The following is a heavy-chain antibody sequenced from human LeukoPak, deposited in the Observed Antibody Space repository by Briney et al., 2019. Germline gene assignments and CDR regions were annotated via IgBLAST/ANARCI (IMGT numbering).Heavy chain of an antibody. CDR3: ARGHSGDWAL. J-gene: IGHJ4*02. CDR1: GFTFSSYA. V-gene: IGHV3-23*01. CDR2: ISGSGGST. Sequence: GGSLRLSCAASGFTFSSYAMSWVRQAPGKGLEWVSAISGSGGSTYYADSVKGRFTISRDNAKNSLFLQMNGLRAEDTAVYYCARGHSGDWALGGQGTLVTVSS. D-gene: IGHD2-21*02.